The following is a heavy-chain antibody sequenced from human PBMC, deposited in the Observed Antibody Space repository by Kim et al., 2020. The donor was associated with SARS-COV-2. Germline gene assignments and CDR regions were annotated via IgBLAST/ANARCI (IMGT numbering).Heavy chain of an antibody. Sequence: GGSLRLSCAASGFTFSSYSMNWVRQAPGKGLEWVSYISSSSSTIYYADSVKGRFTISRDNAKNSLYLQMNSLRDEDTAVYYCARGSIVVVRDNWFDPWGQGTLVTVSS. CDR1: GFTFSSYS. D-gene: IGHD2-2*01. CDR3: ARGSIVVVRDNWFDP. V-gene: IGHV3-48*02. J-gene: IGHJ5*02. CDR2: ISSSSSTI.